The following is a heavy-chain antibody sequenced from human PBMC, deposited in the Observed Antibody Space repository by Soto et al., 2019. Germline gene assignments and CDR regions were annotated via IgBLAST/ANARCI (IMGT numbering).Heavy chain of an antibody. CDR2: IYYSGST. Sequence: PSETLSLTCTVSGGSVSSGSYYWSWIRQPPGKGLEWIGYIYYSGSTNYNPSLKSRVTISVDTSKNQFSLKLSSVTAAYTAVYYCAREYSSSSSFDYWGQGTLVTVSS. J-gene: IGHJ4*02. CDR1: GGSVSSGSYY. D-gene: IGHD6-6*01. CDR3: AREYSSSSSFDY. V-gene: IGHV4-61*01.